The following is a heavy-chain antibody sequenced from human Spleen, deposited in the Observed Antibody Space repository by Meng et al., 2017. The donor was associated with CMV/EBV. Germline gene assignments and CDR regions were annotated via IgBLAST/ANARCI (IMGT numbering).Heavy chain of an antibody. J-gene: IGHJ4*02. CDR2: ISSSSSYI. D-gene: IGHD3-16*02. CDR1: GFTVRNYW. Sequence: EGRLGESGGTFVQPGGSLRLSGAVSGFTVRNYWMHWVRQRSGKGLEWVSSISSSSSYIYYADSVKGRFTISRDNAKNSLYLQMNSLRAEDTAVYYCARSLGLSPPYWGQGTLVTVSS. V-gene: IGHV3-21*01. CDR3: ARSLGLSPPY.